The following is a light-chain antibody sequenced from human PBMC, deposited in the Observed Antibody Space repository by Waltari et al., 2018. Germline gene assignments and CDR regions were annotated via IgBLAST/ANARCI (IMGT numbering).Light chain of an antibody. V-gene: IGKV4-1*01. Sequence: DIVMTQSPDSLALSLGERATIHCRSSQSVLNSSNNKNYLAWYQQKPGQPPKLLIYWASARESGVPDRFGGSGSRTDFTLTISSLQAEDVAVYYCQQYYAVPRTFGQGTKVEVK. CDR1: QSVLNSSNNKNY. CDR2: WAS. J-gene: IGKJ1*01. CDR3: QQYYAVPRT.